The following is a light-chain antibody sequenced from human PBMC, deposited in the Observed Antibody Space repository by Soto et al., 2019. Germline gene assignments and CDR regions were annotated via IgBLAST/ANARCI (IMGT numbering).Light chain of an antibody. V-gene: IGKV3-15*01. CDR2: SAS. CDR1: QTLDNT. J-gene: IGKJ2*01. Sequence: ETVMTQSPATLSVSPGDRATLSCRASQTLDNTLAWYQQRPGQAPTLLIYSASTRAAGVPARFSGSGSGTEFKPTITTLQSEDVAKDYCQQYKDVPFTFGQGTNLEIK. CDR3: QQYKDVPFT.